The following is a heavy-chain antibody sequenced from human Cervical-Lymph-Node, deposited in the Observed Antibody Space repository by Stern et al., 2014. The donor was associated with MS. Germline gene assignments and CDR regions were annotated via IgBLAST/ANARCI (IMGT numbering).Heavy chain of an antibody. D-gene: IGHD4-17*01. CDR1: GFTFSSYW. V-gene: IGHV3-74*01. J-gene: IGHJ4*02. CDR3: ASNNHYGVSLDY. CDR2: IKHDGSRT. Sequence: EVQLVESGGGLVQPGGSLRLSCAASGFTFSSYWMHWVRQAPGQGLVWVSGIKHDGSRTNYADSVKGRFTISRDNAKSTLFLQMNSLRADDTAVYYCASNNHYGVSLDYWGQGALVTVSS.